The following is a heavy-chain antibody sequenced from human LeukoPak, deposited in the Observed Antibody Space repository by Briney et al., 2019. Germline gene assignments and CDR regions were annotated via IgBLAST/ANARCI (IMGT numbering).Heavy chain of an antibody. CDR1: GFTSNNYA. J-gene: IGHJ3*02. Sequence: GSLRLSCAASGFTSNNYAINWVRQAPGKGLEWVSGISVYSEKIKYADSVKGRFTISKDSSKNTVDLQMSSLRVDDTAVYYCAAENGGRVVGDDPFDIWGQGTMVTVSA. V-gene: IGHV3-23*01. CDR3: AAENGGRVVGDDPFDI. CDR2: ISVYSEKI. D-gene: IGHD3-22*01.